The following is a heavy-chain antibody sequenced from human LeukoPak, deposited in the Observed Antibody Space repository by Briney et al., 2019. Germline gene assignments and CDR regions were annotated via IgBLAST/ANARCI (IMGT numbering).Heavy chain of an antibody. J-gene: IGHJ4*02. Sequence: SETLSLTCTVSGGSISSSSYYWGWIRQPPGKGPEWIGSIHYSGSTYYNPSLKSRVTISVDTSKNQFSLKLSSVTAADTAVYYCARHVPYYYDSSGYFDYWGQGTLVTVSS. CDR1: GGSISSSSYY. CDR3: ARHVPYYYDSSGYFDY. CDR2: IHYSGST. D-gene: IGHD3-22*01. V-gene: IGHV4-39*01.